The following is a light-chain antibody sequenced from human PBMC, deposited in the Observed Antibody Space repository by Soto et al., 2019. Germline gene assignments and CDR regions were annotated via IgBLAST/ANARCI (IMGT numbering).Light chain of an antibody. CDR1: QSVSNW. CDR2: KES. Sequence: DIQMTQSPSTLSASVGDTVTITCRASQSVSNWLAWYQQKPGKAPKFLIYKESTLESGVPSRFSGSGSGTEFTLTISSLQPDDFATYYCQQYNSYSWTFGQGTKVEIK. J-gene: IGKJ1*01. CDR3: QQYNSYSWT. V-gene: IGKV1-5*03.